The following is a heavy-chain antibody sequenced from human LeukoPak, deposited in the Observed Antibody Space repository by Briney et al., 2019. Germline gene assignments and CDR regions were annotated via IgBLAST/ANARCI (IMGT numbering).Heavy chain of an antibody. CDR1: GGSISSYY. CDR3: ARAVWVDILTGYRQPYYYYMDV. J-gene: IGHJ6*03. D-gene: IGHD3-9*01. CDR2: IYYSGST. Sequence: PSETLSLTCTVSGGSISSYYWSWIRQPPGKGLEWIGYIYYSGSTNYNPSLKSRVTISVDTSKNQFSLKLSSVTAADTAVYYCARAVWVDILTGYRQPYYYYMDVWGKGTTVTVSS. V-gene: IGHV4-59*01.